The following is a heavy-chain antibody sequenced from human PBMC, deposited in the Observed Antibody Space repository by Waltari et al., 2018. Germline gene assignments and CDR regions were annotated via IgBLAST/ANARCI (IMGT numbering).Heavy chain of an antibody. Sequence: QVQLQQWGAGLLKPSETLSLTCAVYGGSFSGYYWGWIRPPPGKGLEWIGEINHSGSTNYNPSLKSRVTISVDTSKNQFSLKLSSVTAADTAVYYCARVRITMVRGVHPYGMDVWGQGTTVTVSS. CDR3: ARVRITMVRGVHPYGMDV. CDR1: GGSFSGYY. D-gene: IGHD3-10*01. V-gene: IGHV4-34*01. CDR2: INHSGST. J-gene: IGHJ6*02.